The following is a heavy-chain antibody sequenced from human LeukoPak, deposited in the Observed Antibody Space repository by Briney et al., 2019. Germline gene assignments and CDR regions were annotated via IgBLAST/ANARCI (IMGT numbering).Heavy chain of an antibody. CDR1: GFTFRPYS. V-gene: IGHV3-48*01. CDR2: ISSSSDPI. D-gene: IGHD5-18*01. CDR3: ARMWGYGRFDY. J-gene: IGHJ4*02. Sequence: GGSLSLSCAASGFTFRPYSMNWVRRATEKGLEWVSYISSSSDPIYYADSVKGRFTISRDNAKNSLYLQMNSLRAEDTAVYYCARMWGYGRFDYCGQGTLVTVSS.